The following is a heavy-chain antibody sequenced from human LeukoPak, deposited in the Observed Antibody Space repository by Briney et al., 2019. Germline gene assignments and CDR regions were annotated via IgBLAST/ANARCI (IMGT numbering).Heavy chain of an antibody. V-gene: IGHV4-34*01. D-gene: IGHD3-22*01. CDR3: ARGRQDVTMIVVVMTAVSYYLDV. J-gene: IGHJ6*03. Sequence: SETLTLTCAVYGGCLSGYYWTWIGQTPEKGLEWIGERNPSGSTNYNLSLKSRVTISVDTSKNQFSLELSSVTAADTAVYYCARGRQDVTMIVVVMTAVSYYLDVWGKGTTVTVS. CDR1: GGCLSGYY. CDR2: RNPSGST.